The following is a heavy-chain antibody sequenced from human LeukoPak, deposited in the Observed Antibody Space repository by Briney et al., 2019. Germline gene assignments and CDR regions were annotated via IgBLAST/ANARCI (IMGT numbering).Heavy chain of an antibody. CDR1: GFTFSTYA. CDR3: ARSTVTNYFDS. J-gene: IGHJ4*02. Sequence: PGGSLRLSCAASGFTFSTYAMSWVRQAPGKGLEWVSANSGSGDATYYADSVKGRFTISRDKSKNTLYLQMNSLRAEDTAVYYCARSTVTNYFDSWGQGTLVTVSS. V-gene: IGHV3-23*01. D-gene: IGHD4-17*01. CDR2: NSGSGDAT.